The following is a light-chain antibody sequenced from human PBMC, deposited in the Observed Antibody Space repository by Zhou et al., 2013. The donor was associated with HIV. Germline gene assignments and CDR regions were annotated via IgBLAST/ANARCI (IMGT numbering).Light chain of an antibody. J-gene: IGKJ1*01. Sequence: AIQLTQSPSSLSASVGDRVTITCRASQGISSALAWYQQKPGKAPKLLIYDASSLESGVPSRFSGSRSGTEFTLTISSLQPDDFATYYCQQYDNYPWTFGPKGPKVE. V-gene: IGKV1D-13*01. CDR2: DAS. CDR1: QGISSA. CDR3: QQYDNYPWT.